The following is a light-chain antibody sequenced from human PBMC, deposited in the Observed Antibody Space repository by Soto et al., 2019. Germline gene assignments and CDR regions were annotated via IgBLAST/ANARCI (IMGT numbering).Light chain of an antibody. Sequence: QSALTQPPSASGTPGQRVTISCSGSSSNIGSNTVNWYQQLPGTAPKLLIYSNNQRPSGVPDRFSDSKSGTSASLAISGLQSEDEADYYCAAWDDSLNGPVFGGGTKVTVL. V-gene: IGLV1-44*01. J-gene: IGLJ3*02. CDR1: SSNIGSNT. CDR2: SNN. CDR3: AAWDDSLNGPV.